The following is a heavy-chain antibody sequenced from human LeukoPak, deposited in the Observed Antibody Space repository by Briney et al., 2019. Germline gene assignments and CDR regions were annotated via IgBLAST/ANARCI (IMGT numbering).Heavy chain of an antibody. CDR1: GFTFSSYA. V-gene: IGHV3-64*01. CDR3: ARGDIVVLPDGFFDY. J-gene: IGHJ4*02. Sequence: GGSLRLSCAASGFTFSSYAMHWVRQAPGKGLEYVSAISSNGGSTYYANSVKGRFTISRDNSKNTLYLQMGSLRAEDMAVYYCARGDIVVLPDGFFDYWGQGTLVTVSS. D-gene: IGHD2-2*01. CDR2: ISSNGGST.